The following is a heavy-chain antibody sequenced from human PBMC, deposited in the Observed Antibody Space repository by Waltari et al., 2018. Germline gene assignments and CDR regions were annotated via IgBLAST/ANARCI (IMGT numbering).Heavy chain of an antibody. Sequence: QVQLVESGGGVVQPGRSLRLSCAASGFRFRSHAMHWVRQAPGKGLDWVALISYDGSNEDYADSVQGRFTISRDNSKNTLYLQIDSLRTEDTAVYYCARDRIWKYVFDYWGQGTLVTVSS. CDR1: GFRFRSHA. D-gene: IGHD1-7*01. CDR2: ISYDGSNE. CDR3: ARDRIWKYVFDY. V-gene: IGHV3-30*04. J-gene: IGHJ4*02.